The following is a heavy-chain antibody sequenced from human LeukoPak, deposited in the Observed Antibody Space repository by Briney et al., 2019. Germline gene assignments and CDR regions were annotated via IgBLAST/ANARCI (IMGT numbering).Heavy chain of an antibody. CDR1: GYTFTGYY. D-gene: IGHD5-18*01. J-gene: IGHJ4*02. V-gene: IGHV1-2*02. Sequence: ASVKVSCKASGYTFTGYYMHWVRQAPGQGLEWMGWINPNNDDTNYAQKFQGRFTMPRDTSISTAYMELSSLTSDDTAVYYCARRGSGYGYDYWGQGTLVTVSS. CDR3: ARRGSGYGYDY. CDR2: INPNNDDT.